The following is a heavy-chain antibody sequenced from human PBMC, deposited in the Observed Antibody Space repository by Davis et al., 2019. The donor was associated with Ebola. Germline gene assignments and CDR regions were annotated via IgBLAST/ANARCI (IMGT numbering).Heavy chain of an antibody. V-gene: IGHV3-30*18. J-gene: IGHJ4*02. CDR3: AKASNWGWSGHYFDY. D-gene: IGHD7-27*01. CDR2: ISYDGSNK. Sequence: PGGSLRLSCAASGFTFSSYDMHWVRQAPGKGLEWVAVISYDGSNKYYADSVKGRFTISRDNSKNTLYLQMNSLRAEDTAVYYCAKASNWGWSGHYFDYWGQGTLVTVSS. CDR1: GFTFSSYD.